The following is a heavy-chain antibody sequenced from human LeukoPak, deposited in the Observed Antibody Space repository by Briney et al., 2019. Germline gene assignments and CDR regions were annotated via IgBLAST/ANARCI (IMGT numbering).Heavy chain of an antibody. Sequence: GGSLRLSCAASGFPLITYTMNWVRQAPGKGLEWVSSISSSYSYIFYADSVKGRFTISRDNARDSLYLQMDNLRDEDTAMYYCARRRGSTGTAFDFWGQGTMVTVSS. J-gene: IGHJ3*01. D-gene: IGHD3-16*01. V-gene: IGHV3-21*01. CDR3: ARRRGSTGTAFDF. CDR2: ISSSYSYI. CDR1: GFPLITYT.